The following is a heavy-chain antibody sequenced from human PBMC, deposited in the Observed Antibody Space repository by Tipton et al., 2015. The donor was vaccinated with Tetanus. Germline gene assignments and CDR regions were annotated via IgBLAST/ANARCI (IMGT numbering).Heavy chain of an antibody. CDR1: GGSISRSPYY. Sequence: TLSLTCTVSGGSISRSPYYWGWIRQSPGKGLEWIGSILYSGSTYYTPSLKSRVTVSVDTSTNQFSLKLSSVTAADTAVYYCARFYGSGTYEVFDSWGQGTLVTVSS. CDR2: ILYSGST. J-gene: IGHJ4*02. D-gene: IGHD3-10*01. V-gene: IGHV4-39*07. CDR3: ARFYGSGTYEVFDS.